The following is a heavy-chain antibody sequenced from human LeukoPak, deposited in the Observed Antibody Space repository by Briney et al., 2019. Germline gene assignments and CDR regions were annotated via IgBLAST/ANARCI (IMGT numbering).Heavy chain of an antibody. V-gene: IGHV4-38-2*02. J-gene: IGHJ5*02. CDR2: IYHSGIT. CDR1: DYSISSGYGYY. CDR3: ARGPWFDP. Sequence: PSETLSLTCTVSDYSISSGYGYYWGWIRQPPGKGLEWIGNIYHSGITYYNHFNSSLKSRVTISIDTSKNQFSLRLTSVTAADTAVYYCARGPWFDPWGQGTLVTVSS.